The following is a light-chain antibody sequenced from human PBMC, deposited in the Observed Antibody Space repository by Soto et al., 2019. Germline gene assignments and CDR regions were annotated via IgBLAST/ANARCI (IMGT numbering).Light chain of an antibody. V-gene: IGLV2-8*01. CDR3: SSYAGSSTYV. CDR1: SSDVGGYDY. Sequence: QSALTQPPSASVSPGQSVTISCTGTSSDVGGYDYVSWYQQHPGKAPKLMIYEVSKRPSGVPDRFSGSKSGNTASLTVSGLQAEDEADYYCSSYAGSSTYVFGTGTKVTVL. CDR2: EVS. J-gene: IGLJ1*01.